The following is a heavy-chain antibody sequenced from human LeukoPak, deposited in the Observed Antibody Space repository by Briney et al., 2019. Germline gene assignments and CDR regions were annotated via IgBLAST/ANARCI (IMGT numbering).Heavy chain of an antibody. CDR1: GGTFSSYA. Sequence: SVKVSCKASGGTFSSYAISWVRQAPGQGLEWMGGIIPIFGTANYAQKFQGRVTITADKSTSTAYMELSSLRSEDTAVYYCARNDYYDSSGYHYWFDPWGQGTLVTVSS. CDR2: IIPIFGTA. D-gene: IGHD3-22*01. V-gene: IGHV1-69*06. J-gene: IGHJ5*02. CDR3: ARNDYYDSSGYHYWFDP.